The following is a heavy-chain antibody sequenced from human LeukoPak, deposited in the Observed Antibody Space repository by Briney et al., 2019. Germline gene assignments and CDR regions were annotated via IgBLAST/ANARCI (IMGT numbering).Heavy chain of an antibody. J-gene: IGHJ4*02. Sequence: GGSLRLSCAASGFTFDDYAMHWVRQAPGKGLEWVSLISWDGGSTYYADSVKGRFTISRDNSKNSLYLQMNSLRAEDTALYYCAKDRSRQSGLVYWGQGTLVTVSS. CDR1: GFTFDDYA. CDR2: ISWDGGST. CDR3: AKDRSRQSGLVY. D-gene: IGHD5/OR15-5a*01. V-gene: IGHV3-43D*03.